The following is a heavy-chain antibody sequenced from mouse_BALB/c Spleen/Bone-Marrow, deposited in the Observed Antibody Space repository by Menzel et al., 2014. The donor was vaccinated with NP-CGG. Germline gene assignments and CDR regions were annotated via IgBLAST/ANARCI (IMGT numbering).Heavy chain of an antibody. CDR3: ARTTMIATGYYYAMDY. CDR1: GFTFSSFG. V-gene: IGHV5-17*02. J-gene: IGHJ4*01. D-gene: IGHD2-4*01. CDR2: ISSGSSTT. Sequence: EVKLVESGGGLVQPGGSRKVSCAASGFTFSSFGMHWVRQAPEKGLEWVAYISSGSSTTYYADTVKGQFTISRDNPKNTMFLQMTSLRSEDSAMYYCARTTMIATGYYYAMDYWGQGTSVTVSS.